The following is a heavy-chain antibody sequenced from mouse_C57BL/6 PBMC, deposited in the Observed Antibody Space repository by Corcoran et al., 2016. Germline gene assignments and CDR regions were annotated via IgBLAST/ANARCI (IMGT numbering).Heavy chain of an antibody. CDR2: INTYSGVP. V-gene: IGHV9-3*01. D-gene: IGHD1-1*01. CDR1: GYTFTTYG. CDR3: ASITTVVAYYAMYY. J-gene: IGHJ4*01. Sequence: QIQLVQSGPELKKPGETVKISCKASGYTFTTYGMSWVKQAPGKGLKWMGWINTYSGVPTYADDFKARFAFSLETSASTAYLQINNINKEDSATYFCASITTVVAYYAMYYWGQGAAVTFSS.